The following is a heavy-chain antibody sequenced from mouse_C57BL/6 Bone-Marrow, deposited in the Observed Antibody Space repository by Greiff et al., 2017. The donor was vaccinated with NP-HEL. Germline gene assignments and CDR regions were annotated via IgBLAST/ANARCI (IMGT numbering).Heavy chain of an antibody. V-gene: IGHV14-2*01. CDR1: GFNIKDYY. D-gene: IGHD3-2*02. CDR2: IDPEDGET. CDR3: AFRQLRQRNYFDY. J-gene: IGHJ2*01. Sequence: VQLQQSGAELVKPGASVKLSCTASGFNIKDYYMHWVKQRPEQGLEWIGRIDPEDGETKYAPKFQGKATITADTSSNTAYLQLSSLTSEDTAVYYCAFRQLRQRNYFDYWGQGTTLTVSS.